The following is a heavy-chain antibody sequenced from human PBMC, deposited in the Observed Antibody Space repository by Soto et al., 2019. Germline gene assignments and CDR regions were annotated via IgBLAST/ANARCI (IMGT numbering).Heavy chain of an antibody. CDR2: ISGSGGHT. J-gene: IGHJ5*02. CDR3: AKIEMGWFAH. Sequence: LRLSCTGSGFSFFSYAMSWVRQAPGKGLEWVSTISGSGGHTYYADSVKGRFVVSRDNDKNTVYLHMSSLTGEDTAVYFCAKIEMGWFAHWGQGTQVTVSS. D-gene: IGHD2-8*01. V-gene: IGHV3-23*01. CDR1: GFSFFSYA.